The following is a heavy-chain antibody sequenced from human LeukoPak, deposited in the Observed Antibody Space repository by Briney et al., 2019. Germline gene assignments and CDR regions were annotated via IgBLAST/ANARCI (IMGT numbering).Heavy chain of an antibody. J-gene: IGHJ4*02. Sequence: TXSLTCTVSGDSISSYYWSWIRQPPGKGLEWIGEINHSGSIKYNPSLKSRVSMSVDTSNNQFSLKLSSVTAADTAVYYCARHRGIAARGPFDYWGQGTLVTVSS. CDR3: ARHRGIAARGPFDY. CDR1: GDSISSYY. V-gene: IGHV4-34*01. D-gene: IGHD6-6*01. CDR2: INHSGSI.